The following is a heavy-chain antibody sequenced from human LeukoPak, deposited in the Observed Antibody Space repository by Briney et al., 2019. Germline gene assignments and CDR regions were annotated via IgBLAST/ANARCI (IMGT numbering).Heavy chain of an antibody. J-gene: IGHJ4*02. D-gene: IGHD2/OR15-2a*01. CDR3: SEGYFEPFDH. CDR1: GASVSSSH. Sequence: PSETLSLTCVVSGASVSSSHWNWIRQLPGKGLEWIGCLSYTGKTDYNPSPTSRVTISLDTSKNQVSLKLRSVTAADTAVYYCSEGYFEPFDHWGQGTLVTISS. V-gene: IGHV4-59*02. CDR2: LSYTGKT.